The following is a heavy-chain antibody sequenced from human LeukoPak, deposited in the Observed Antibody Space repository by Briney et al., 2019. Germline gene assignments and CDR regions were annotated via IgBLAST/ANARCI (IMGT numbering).Heavy chain of an antibody. D-gene: IGHD6-25*01. CDR3: THPAYYYNVDV. CDR1: GLTFSVSA. Sequence: PGGSLRLSCSASGLTFSVSAVHWVRQASGKGLECVGRIKTKADNYATAYAASVKGRFTISRDDSTNTAYLQMNSLKTEDTAVYYCTHPAYYYNVDVWGKGTTVTVSS. V-gene: IGHV3-73*01. CDR2: IKTKADNYAT. J-gene: IGHJ6*04.